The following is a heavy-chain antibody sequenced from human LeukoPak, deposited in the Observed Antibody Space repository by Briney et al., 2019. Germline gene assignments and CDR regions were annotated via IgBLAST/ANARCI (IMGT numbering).Heavy chain of an antibody. V-gene: IGHV1-46*01. CDR2: INPSGGST. CDR1: GYTFTNYY. Sequence: GASVKVSCKASGYTFTNYYMHWVRQAPGQGLEWMGMINPSGGSTSYAQKFQGRVTMTRDTSTSTVYMELGSLRSEDTAVYYCARGAGVHYDILTGYYNWGQGTLVTVSS. D-gene: IGHD3-9*01. J-gene: IGHJ4*02. CDR3: ARGAGVHYDILTGYYN.